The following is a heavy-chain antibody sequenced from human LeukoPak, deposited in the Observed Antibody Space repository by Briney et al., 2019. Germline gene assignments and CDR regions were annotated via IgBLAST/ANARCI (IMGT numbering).Heavy chain of an antibody. CDR2: INPNSGGT. D-gene: IGHD3-10*01. CDR1: GYTFTGYY. V-gene: IGHV1-2*04. J-gene: IGHJ3*02. CDR3: ARARITMVRGVISAFDI. Sequence: APVKVSCTASGYTFTGYYMHWVRQAPGQGLEWMGWINPNSGGTNYAQKFQGWVTMTRDTSISTAYMELSRLRSDDTAVYYCARARITMVRGVISAFDIWGQGTMVTVSS.